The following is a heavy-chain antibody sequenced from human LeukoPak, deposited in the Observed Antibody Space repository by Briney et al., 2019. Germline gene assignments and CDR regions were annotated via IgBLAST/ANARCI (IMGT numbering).Heavy chain of an antibody. J-gene: IGHJ4*02. CDR2: IYYSGST. Sequence: PSETPPLTCTVSGGSISSSSYYWGWIRQPPGKGLEWFGSIYYSGSTYYNPSLKSRVTISVDTSKNQFSLKLSSVTAADTAVYYCARHRYCSSTSCYFFDYWGQGTLVTVSS. CDR1: GGSISSSSYY. CDR3: ARHRYCSSTSCYFFDY. D-gene: IGHD2-2*01. V-gene: IGHV4-39*01.